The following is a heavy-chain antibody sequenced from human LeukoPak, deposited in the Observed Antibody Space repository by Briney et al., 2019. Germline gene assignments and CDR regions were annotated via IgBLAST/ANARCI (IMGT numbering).Heavy chain of an antibody. CDR3: ARQYIDILTGYHRGELYWYFDL. Sequence: SETLSLTCDVSGGSVISNNFWSWVRQPPGKGLEWIGEIHHSGSTDYNPSLKSRVTVSVDTSKNQFSLKLSSVTAADTAVYYCARQYIDILTGYHRGELYWYFDLWGRGTLVTVSS. J-gene: IGHJ2*01. V-gene: IGHV4-4*02. CDR1: GGSVISNNF. D-gene: IGHD3-9*01. CDR2: IHHSGST.